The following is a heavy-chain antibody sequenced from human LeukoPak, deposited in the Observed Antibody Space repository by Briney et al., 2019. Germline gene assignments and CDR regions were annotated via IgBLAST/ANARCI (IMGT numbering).Heavy chain of an antibody. CDR3: ARGRVSSSTWYSTYYYYFYMDV. V-gene: IGHV4-59*01. CDR2: VDHTGST. Sequence: SETLSLTCSVSDDSITMYYWTWIRQPPGKGLEWIGYVDHTGSTNFNPSVNGLVSISRDTTKYLFSLRLRSVTAADTAVYFCARGRVSSSTWYSTYYYYFYMDVWGKGTTVTVSS. J-gene: IGHJ6*03. CDR1: DDSITMYY. D-gene: IGHD1-1*01.